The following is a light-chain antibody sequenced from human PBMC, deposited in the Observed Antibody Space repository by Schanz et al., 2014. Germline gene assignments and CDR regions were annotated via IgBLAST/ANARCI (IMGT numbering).Light chain of an antibody. CDR1: LNVTGY. CDR3: QQSYSIPWT. V-gene: IGKV1-39*01. Sequence: DIQMTQSPSSLSAYVGDTITITCRRGLNVTGYLNWYQQKPGKAPTLLISSGSTLQSGVPARFTGSGSGTYFSLTISSLQPEDFATYYCQQSYSIPWTFGQGTKVGIK. CDR2: SGS. J-gene: IGKJ1*01.